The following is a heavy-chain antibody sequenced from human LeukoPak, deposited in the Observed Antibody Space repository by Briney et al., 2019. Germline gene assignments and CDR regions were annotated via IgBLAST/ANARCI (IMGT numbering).Heavy chain of an antibody. CDR1: GFTFSGYG. CDR3: ARSDNWNDGNYFDY. D-gene: IGHD1-20*01. J-gene: IGHJ4*02. CDR2: ISGSGSST. V-gene: IGHV3-23*01. Sequence: PGGSLSLSCAASGFTFSGYGMSWLRQAPGKGLEWVSAISGSGSSTYYADIVKGRFTIFRDNSKNTLYLQMNSLRADDTAVDYCARSDNWNDGNYFDYWGEGTRVTVSS.